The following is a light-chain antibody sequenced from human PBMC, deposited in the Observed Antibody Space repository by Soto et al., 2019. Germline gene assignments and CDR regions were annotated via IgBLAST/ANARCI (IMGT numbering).Light chain of an antibody. J-gene: IGLJ1*01. CDR1: SSDVGSYNF. Sequence: QSALTQPASVSGSPGQSITISCTGTSSDVGSYNFVSWYQQYPGKAPKLIIYEVSNRPSGISNRFSGSKSGNTASLTISGLQAEDEADYYCSSYTSSTTSVFGPGTKVTVL. V-gene: IGLV2-14*01. CDR3: SSYTSSTTSV. CDR2: EVS.